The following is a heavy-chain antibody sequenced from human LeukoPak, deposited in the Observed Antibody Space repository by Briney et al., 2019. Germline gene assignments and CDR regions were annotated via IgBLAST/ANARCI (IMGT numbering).Heavy chain of an antibody. J-gene: IGHJ4*02. CDR2: INPNSGGT. CDR3: ARDTSIFGVATEFDY. D-gene: IGHD3-3*01. CDR1: GYTFTGYY. Sequence: GASVKVSCKASGYTFTGYYMHWVRQAPGQGLEWMGWINPNSGGTNYAQKFQGWVTMTRDTSISTAYMELSRLRSDDTAVYYCARDTSIFGVATEFDYWGQGTLVTVSP. V-gene: IGHV1-2*04.